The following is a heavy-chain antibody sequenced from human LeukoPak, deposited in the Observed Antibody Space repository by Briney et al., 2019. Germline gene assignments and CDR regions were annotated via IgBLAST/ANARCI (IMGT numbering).Heavy chain of an antibody. CDR2: VFFGGST. Sequence: SETLSLTCSVSGDSITTTTYLWGWVRQTPGKGLEWVGSVFFGGSTYYNPSLKSRVTVSVDTSKSQFSLRLTSVTAADTALYYCASNGGSTGFFAHGGRGTLVAVPS. CDR1: GDSITTTTYL. CDR3: ASNGGSTGFFAH. J-gene: IGHJ4*02. V-gene: IGHV4-39*01. D-gene: IGHD6-25*01.